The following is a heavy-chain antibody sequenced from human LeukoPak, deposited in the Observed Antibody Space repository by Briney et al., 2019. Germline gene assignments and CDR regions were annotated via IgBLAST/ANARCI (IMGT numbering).Heavy chain of an antibody. J-gene: IGHJ5*02. V-gene: IGHV1-2*02. CDR3: ARDPMVRGSDWFDP. CDR1: GYTFTGYY. Sequence: ASVKVSCKASGYTFTGYYMHWVRQAPGQGLEWMGWINPDSGGTNYAQKFQGRVTMTRDTSISTAYMEPSRLRSDDTAVYYCARDPMVRGSDWFDPWGQGTLVTVSS. CDR2: INPDSGGT. D-gene: IGHD3-10*01.